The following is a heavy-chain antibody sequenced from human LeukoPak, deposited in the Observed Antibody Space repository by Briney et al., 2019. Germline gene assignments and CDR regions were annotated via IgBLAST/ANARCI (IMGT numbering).Heavy chain of an antibody. J-gene: IGHJ2*01. CDR2: ISAYNGDT. CDR1: GYTFTHHG. CDR3: ARDPSNTSGRYQYFDL. V-gene: IGHV1-18*01. D-gene: IGHD6-19*01. Sequence: ASVKVSCKASGYTFTHHGIIWVRQAPGQGLEWMGWISAYNGDTKYAQKLQGRVTMTTDASTTTAYMELRSLRSDDTAVYFCARDPSNTSGRYQYFDLWGRGTLVTVSS.